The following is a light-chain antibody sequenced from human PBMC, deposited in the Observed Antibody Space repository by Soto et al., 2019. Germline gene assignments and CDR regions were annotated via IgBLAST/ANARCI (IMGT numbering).Light chain of an antibody. CDR2: GAS. J-gene: IGKJ2*01. Sequence: EIVLTQSPGTLSLSPGERATLSCRASHSVSSSSLTWYQQKPGQAPRLLIYGASTRATGIPDRFSGSGSGTDFSLTISRLEPEDFAVYYCLQFDNSPLYTFGQVTKVEI. V-gene: IGKV3-20*01. CDR3: LQFDNSPLYT. CDR1: HSVSSSS.